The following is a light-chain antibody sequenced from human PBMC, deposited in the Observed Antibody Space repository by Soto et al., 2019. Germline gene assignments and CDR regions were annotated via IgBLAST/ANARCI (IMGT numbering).Light chain of an antibody. CDR1: QSVSIY. Sequence: EIVLTQSPATLSLSPGERATLSCRASQSVSIYLAWYQQKPGQVPRLVIYDASNRATGIPGRFSGSGSGTDFTLTISSLEPEDFGVYYCQQRSSWPRTFGQGTKVAIK. CDR2: DAS. CDR3: QQRSSWPRT. V-gene: IGKV3-11*01. J-gene: IGKJ1*01.